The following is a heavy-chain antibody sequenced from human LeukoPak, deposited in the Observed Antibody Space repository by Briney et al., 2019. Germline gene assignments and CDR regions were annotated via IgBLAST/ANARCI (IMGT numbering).Heavy chain of an antibody. J-gene: IGHJ3*02. CDR3: ARLRLLEDAFDI. V-gene: IGHV4-39*01. D-gene: IGHD3-3*01. Sequence: SETLSLTCTVSGGSISSSSYYWGWIRQPPGKGLEWIGRIYYSGSTYYNPSLKSRVTISVDTSKNQFSLKLSSVTAADTAVYYCARLRLLEDAFDIWGQGTMVTVSS. CDR2: IYYSGST. CDR1: GGSISSSSYY.